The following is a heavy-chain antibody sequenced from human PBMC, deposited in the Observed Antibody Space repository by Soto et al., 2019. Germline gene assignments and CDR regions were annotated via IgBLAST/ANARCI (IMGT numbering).Heavy chain of an antibody. D-gene: IGHD2-15*01. CDR3: AREVGQGYCSGGSCYWFDP. CDR2: ISAYNGNT. CDR1: GYTFTSYG. V-gene: IGHV1-18*01. J-gene: IGHJ5*02. Sequence: GASVKVSCKASGYTFTSYGISWVRQAPGQGLEWMGWISAYNGNTNYAQKLQGRVTMTTDTSTSTAYMELRSLRSDDTAVYYCAREVGQGYCSGGSCYWFDPWGQGTLVTVSS.